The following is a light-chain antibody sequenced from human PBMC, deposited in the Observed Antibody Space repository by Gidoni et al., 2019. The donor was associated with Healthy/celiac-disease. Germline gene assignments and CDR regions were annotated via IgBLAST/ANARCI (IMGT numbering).Light chain of an antibody. J-gene: IGLJ1*01. CDR2: DVS. V-gene: IGLV2-14*01. CDR3: SSYTSSSTLV. Sequence: QSALTQPASVSGSPGQSITISCTGTSSHVGGYNYVSWYQQHPGKAPKLMIYDVSNRPSGVYNRFSGSKSGNTASLTISGLQAEDEADYYCSSYTSSSTLVFGTGTKVTVL. CDR1: SSHVGGYNY.